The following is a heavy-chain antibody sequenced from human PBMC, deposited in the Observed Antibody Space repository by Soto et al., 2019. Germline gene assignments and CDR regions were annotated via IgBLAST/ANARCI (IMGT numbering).Heavy chain of an antibody. CDR3: ARDHHENNEYDAFDI. D-gene: IGHD2-2*01. CDR1: GGSITSGTYS. J-gene: IGHJ3*02. Sequence: SETLSLTCTVSGGSITSGTYSWSWIRQPPGKALEWVGCIYHDGNTNYNPALKSRLTISKDGSKNQFSLKLSSVTAADTAVYYCARDHHENNEYDAFDIWGQGTMVTVSS. CDR2: IYHDGNT. V-gene: IGHV4-30-2*01.